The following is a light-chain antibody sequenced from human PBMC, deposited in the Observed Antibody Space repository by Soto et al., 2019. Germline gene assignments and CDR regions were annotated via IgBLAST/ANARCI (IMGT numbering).Light chain of an antibody. CDR3: QYRSNWSPGT. Sequence: EIVLTQSPATQSLSPGERTSLSCRASQSVSAYLFWNQQKPGQAPRRLIYDASNRATGIPARFSGSGSGTDFTRTISSREPEDVAVYNCQYRSNWSPGTFGQGTRLDIK. V-gene: IGKV3-11*01. J-gene: IGKJ5*01. CDR2: DAS. CDR1: QSVSAY.